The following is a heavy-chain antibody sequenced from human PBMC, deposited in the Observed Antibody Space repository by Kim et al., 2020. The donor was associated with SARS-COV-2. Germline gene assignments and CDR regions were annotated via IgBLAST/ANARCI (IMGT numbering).Heavy chain of an antibody. V-gene: IGHV4-39*01. D-gene: IGHD2-2*01. J-gene: IGHJ3*02. Sequence: SETLSLTCTVSGGSISSSSYYWGWIRQPPGKGLEWIGSIYYSGSTYYNPSLKSRVTISVDTTKNRFSLKLSSVTAADTAVYYCARHHMWYQLRVGAFDIWGQGTMVTVSS. CDR2: IYYSGST. CDR3: ARHHMWYQLRVGAFDI. CDR1: GGSISSSSYY.